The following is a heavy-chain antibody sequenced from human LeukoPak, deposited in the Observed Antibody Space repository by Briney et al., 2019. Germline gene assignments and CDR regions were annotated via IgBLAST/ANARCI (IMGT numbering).Heavy chain of an antibody. J-gene: IGHJ6*02. Sequence: GGSLRLSCAASGFTFSDYYMSWIRQAPGKGLEWVSYISSSGSTIYYADSVKGRFTISRDNAKNSLYLQVNSLRAEDTAVYYCARDRNDYVWGSYRHNYYYYGMDVWGQGTTVTVSS. D-gene: IGHD3-16*02. CDR1: GFTFSDYY. CDR2: ISSSGSTI. CDR3: ARDRNDYVWGSYRHNYYYYGMDV. V-gene: IGHV3-11*01.